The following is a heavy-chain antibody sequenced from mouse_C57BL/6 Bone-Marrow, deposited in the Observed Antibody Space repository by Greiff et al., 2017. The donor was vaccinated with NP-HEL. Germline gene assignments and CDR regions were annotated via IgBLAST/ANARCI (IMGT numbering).Heavy chain of an antibody. J-gene: IGHJ1*03. D-gene: IGHD1-1*01. CDR1: GYTFTNYW. Sequence: QVQLQQSGAELVKPGASVKLSCKASGYTFTNYWMHWVKQRPGQGLEWIGYINPSSGYTKYKQKFKDKATLTADKSSSTAYLQLSSLTYGDSAVYICVRGSTTEGGYFDVWGTGTTLTVSS. CDR3: VRGSTTEGGYFDV. V-gene: IGHV1-7*01. CDR2: INPSSGYT.